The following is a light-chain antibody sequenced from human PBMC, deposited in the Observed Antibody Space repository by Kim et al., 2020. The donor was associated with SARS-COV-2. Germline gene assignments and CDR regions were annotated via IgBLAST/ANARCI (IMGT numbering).Light chain of an antibody. V-gene: IGKV3D-15*03. Sequence: SPGERAPLSCRASHSVSSNVAWYQQKPGQAPRLLIYDTSIRASGIPARFSGSGSGTEFTLTISALQSEDFAVYYCQEYNSWPALSFGGGTKVDIK. CDR1: HSVSSN. CDR3: QEYNSWPALS. CDR2: DTS. J-gene: IGKJ4*01.